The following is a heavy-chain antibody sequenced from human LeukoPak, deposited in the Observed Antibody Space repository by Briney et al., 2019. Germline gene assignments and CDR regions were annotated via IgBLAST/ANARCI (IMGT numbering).Heavy chain of an antibody. J-gene: IGHJ4*02. CDR1: GFNFSTYW. CDR3: VPDQTGRHPYFFDY. Sequence: GGSLRLSCAASGFNFSTYWMTWVRQVPGKGLEWVANIKEDGSEIYYVDAVKGRFSISRDNAKTSLYLQMNNLSVADTAVYYCVPDQTGRHPYFFDYWGQGTLVTVSS. V-gene: IGHV3-7*01. D-gene: IGHD3-10*01. CDR2: IKEDGSEI.